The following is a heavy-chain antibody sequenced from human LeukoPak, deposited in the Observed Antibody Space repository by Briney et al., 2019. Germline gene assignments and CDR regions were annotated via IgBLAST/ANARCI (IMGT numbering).Heavy chain of an antibody. D-gene: IGHD6-13*01. V-gene: IGHV3-7*05. Sequence: GGSLRLSCVASGFTFSSYWMTWVRQAPGKGLEWVANIKRDGSEKYYVDSVKGRFTISRDNAKNSLYLQMNSLRAEDTAVYHCTRAGLAAAGDYWGQGTLVTVSS. J-gene: IGHJ4*02. CDR3: TRAGLAAAGDY. CDR2: IKRDGSEK. CDR1: GFTFSSYW.